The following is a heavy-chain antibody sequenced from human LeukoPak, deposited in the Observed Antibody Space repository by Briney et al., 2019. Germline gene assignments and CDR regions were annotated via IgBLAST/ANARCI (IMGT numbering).Heavy chain of an antibody. CDR3: EKKKAFITTFFYCVRDV. CDR2: ISWNSGSI. V-gene: IGHV3-9*01. D-gene: IGHD1-14*01. CDR1: GFTFDDYA. J-gene: IGHJ6*04. Sequence: PGRSLRLSCAASGFTFDDYAMHWVRQAPGKGLEWVSGISWNSGSIGYADSVKGRFTISRDNAKNSLYLQMNSLGAEDTALYYCEKKKAFITTFFYCVRDVGAKGPRVTVS.